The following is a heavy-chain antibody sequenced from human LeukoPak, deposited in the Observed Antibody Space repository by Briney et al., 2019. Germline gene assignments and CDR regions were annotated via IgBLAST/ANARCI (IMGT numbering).Heavy chain of an antibody. CDR1: GFTFSSHA. V-gene: IGHV3-23*01. CDR3: AKQPYQYVSGSPSWLDP. Sequence: GGSLRLSCAASGFTFSSHAMTWVRQAPGKGLEWVSGIGSSSGKTFYADSVKGRFTISRDNSKNTLYLQMNALRAEDTAIYFCAKQPYQYVSGSPSWLDPWGQGTLVTVSS. J-gene: IGHJ5*02. D-gene: IGHD3-10*01. CDR2: IGSSSGKT.